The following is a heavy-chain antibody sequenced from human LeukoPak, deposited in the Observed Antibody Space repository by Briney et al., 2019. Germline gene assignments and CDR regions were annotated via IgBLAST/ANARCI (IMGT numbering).Heavy chain of an antibody. CDR1: GFTFDDYV. CDR2: INWNGGST. J-gene: IGHJ5*02. Sequence: PEGSLRLSCAASGFTFDDYVMSWVRQAPGKGLEWVSGINWNGGSTGYADSVKGRFTISRDNAKNSLYLQMNSLRAEDTALYYCARTYYDSSGYYNHWGQGTLVTVSS. CDR3: ARTYYDSSGYYNH. V-gene: IGHV3-20*04. D-gene: IGHD3-22*01.